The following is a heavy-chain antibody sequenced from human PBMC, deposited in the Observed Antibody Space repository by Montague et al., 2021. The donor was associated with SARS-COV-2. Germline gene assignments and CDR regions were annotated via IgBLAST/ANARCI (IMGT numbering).Heavy chain of an antibody. CDR3: ARFFSSWTD. CDR2: IYHSGST. J-gene: IGHJ4*02. V-gene: IGHV4-39*07. D-gene: IGHD6-13*01. CDR1: GGSISSGDYY. Sequence: SETLSLTCTVSGGSISSGDYYWNWIRQPPGKGLEWIGEIYHSGSTNYNPSLKSRVTISLDKSKNQFSLNLSSATAADTAVYYCARFFSSWTDWGQGTLVTVSS.